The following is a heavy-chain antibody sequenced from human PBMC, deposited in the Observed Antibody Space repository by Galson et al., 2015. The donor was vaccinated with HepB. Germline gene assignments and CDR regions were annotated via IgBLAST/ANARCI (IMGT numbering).Heavy chain of an antibody. D-gene: IGHD3-3*01. CDR1: GSSFPNYW. CDR2: IYPADSDA. Sequence: QSGAEVNKPGESLKISCKGSGSSFPNYWIGWVRQLPGKGLELMGVIYPADSDARYRPSFQGQVTISADKSISTAYLQWSSLKASDTATYYCAIGSGDRPLYNWVDPWGQGTLVTVSS. CDR3: AIGSGDRPLYNWVDP. V-gene: IGHV5-51*03. J-gene: IGHJ5*02.